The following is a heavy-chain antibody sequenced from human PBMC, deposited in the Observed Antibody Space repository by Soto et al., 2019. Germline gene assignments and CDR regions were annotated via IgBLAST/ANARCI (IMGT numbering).Heavy chain of an antibody. V-gene: IGHV3-30*18. D-gene: IGHD3-9*01. CDR1: GFTFSTYD. J-gene: IGHJ6*03. CDR2: ISYDGRNK. Sequence: GGSLRLSCAASGFTFSTYDMHWVRQAPGKGLEWVAVISYDGRNKYYADSVKGRFTISRDNSKNTLYLQMNSLRDEDTAVFYCAKSYYDILTGYSYYYYMDVWGKGTTVTVSS. CDR3: AKSYYDILTGYSYYYYMDV.